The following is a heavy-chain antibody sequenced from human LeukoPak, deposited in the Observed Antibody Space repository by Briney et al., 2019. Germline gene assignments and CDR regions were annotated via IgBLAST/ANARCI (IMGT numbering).Heavy chain of an antibody. CDR1: GFTFSSYA. Sequence: GGSLRVSCTASGFTFSSYAMSWVRQTPGKGLEWVSTIVGSGGDTYYADSVKGRFTISRDNSENTLFLQMNSLTAEDTAIYFCARRPRVGAAAGSSDYWGQGTLVTVSS. CDR2: IVGSGGDT. D-gene: IGHD6-13*01. J-gene: IGHJ4*02. CDR3: ARRPRVGAAAGSSDY. V-gene: IGHV3-23*01.